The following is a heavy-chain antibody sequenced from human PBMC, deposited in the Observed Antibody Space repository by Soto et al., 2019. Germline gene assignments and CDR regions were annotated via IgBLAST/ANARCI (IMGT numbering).Heavy chain of an antibody. D-gene: IGHD1-20*01. V-gene: IGHV1-2*04. CDR2: INPNSGGT. CDR3: ARSITGTVSYYYGMDV. Sequence: ASVKVSCKASGYTFTGYYMHWVRQAPGQGLEWMGWINPNSGGTNYAQKFQGWVTMTRDTSISTAYMELSRLRSDDTAVYYCARSITGTVSYYYGMDVLGQGTTVTVSS. CDR1: GYTFTGYY. J-gene: IGHJ6*02.